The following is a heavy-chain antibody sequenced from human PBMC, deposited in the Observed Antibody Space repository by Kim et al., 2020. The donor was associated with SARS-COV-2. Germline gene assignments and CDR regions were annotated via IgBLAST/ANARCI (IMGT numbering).Heavy chain of an antibody. Sequence: YSNPSLKRRVTISVDTSKNQFSLKLSSVTAADTAVYYCARDRGYSYGLSDWGQGTLVTVSS. V-gene: IGHV4-31*02. D-gene: IGHD5-18*01. J-gene: IGHJ4*02. CDR3: ARDRGYSYGLSD.